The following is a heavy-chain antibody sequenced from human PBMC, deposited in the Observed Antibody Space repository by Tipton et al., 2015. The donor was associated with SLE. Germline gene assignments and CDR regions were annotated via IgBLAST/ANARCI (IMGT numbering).Heavy chain of an antibody. D-gene: IGHD1-26*01. V-gene: IGHV4-59*08. CDR1: GGSISSYS. CDR3: ARSSGRLDYYYYAMDV. J-gene: IGHJ6*02. CDR2: IYYSGST. Sequence: TLSLTCTVSGGSISSYSWSWIRQPPGKGLEWIGYIYYSGSTNYNPSLKSRVTISVDTPKNQFSLKLSSVTAADTAVYYCARSSGRLDYYYYAMDVWGQGTTVTVSS.